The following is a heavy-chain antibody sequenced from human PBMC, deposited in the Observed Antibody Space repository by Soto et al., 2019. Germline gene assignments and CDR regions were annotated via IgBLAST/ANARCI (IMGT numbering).Heavy chain of an antibody. D-gene: IGHD3-10*02. Sequence: QVQLQESGPGLVKPAQTLSLTCTVSGGSLRSGGYYWSWIRQHPGKGLEWNAYIYYSGSTYFKPSLNSRVTLSVATSTNLFSLKLSSVTAADTAVYYCATSVFRWGRGTLVTVSS. J-gene: IGHJ4*02. CDR3: ATSVFR. CDR1: GGSLRSGGYY. V-gene: IGHV4-31*03. CDR2: IYYSGST.